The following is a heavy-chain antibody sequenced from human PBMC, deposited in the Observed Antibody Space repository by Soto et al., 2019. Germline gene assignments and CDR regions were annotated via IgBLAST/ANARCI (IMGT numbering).Heavy chain of an antibody. D-gene: IGHD3-10*01. CDR1: GGSLNSRYW. CDR2: IYHSGST. J-gene: IGHJ4*02. CDR3: ARDQNGSGNYYTRYFDY. V-gene: IGHV4-4*02. Sequence: SETLSLTCAVSGGSLNSRYWWSWVRQSPGKGLEWIGEIYHSGSTDYNPSLKSRVTISVDKSKNQFSLNLSSVTAADTAVYYCARDQNGSGNYYTRYFDYWGQGTLVNVSS.